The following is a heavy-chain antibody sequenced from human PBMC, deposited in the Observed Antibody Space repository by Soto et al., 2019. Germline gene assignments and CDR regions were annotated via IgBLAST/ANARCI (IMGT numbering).Heavy chain of an antibody. CDR1: GGSISSSSYY. CDR2: VYYSGST. CDR3: ARPHTGSDYDAFDV. V-gene: IGHV4-39*01. Sequence: QLQLQESGPGLVKPSETLSLICTVFGGSISSSSYYWGWIRQPPGKGLEWIGSVYYSGSTYYNPSLTSRVTISVDTSKNQFSLKLTSVTAADTAVYYCARPHTGSDYDAFDVWGQGTMVTVSS. D-gene: IGHD3-10*01. J-gene: IGHJ3*01.